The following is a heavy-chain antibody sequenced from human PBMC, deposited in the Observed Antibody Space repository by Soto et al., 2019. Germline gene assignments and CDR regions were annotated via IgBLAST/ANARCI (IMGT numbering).Heavy chain of an antibody. Sequence: PSETLSLTCAVYGGSFSGYYWSWIRQPPGKGLEWIGEINHSGSTNYNPSLKSRVTISVDTSKNQFSLKLSSVTAADTAVYYCARGRDSSGYYPVYFDYWGQGTLVTVSS. D-gene: IGHD3-22*01. V-gene: IGHV4-34*01. CDR3: ARGRDSSGYYPVYFDY. CDR1: GGSFSGYY. CDR2: INHSGST. J-gene: IGHJ4*02.